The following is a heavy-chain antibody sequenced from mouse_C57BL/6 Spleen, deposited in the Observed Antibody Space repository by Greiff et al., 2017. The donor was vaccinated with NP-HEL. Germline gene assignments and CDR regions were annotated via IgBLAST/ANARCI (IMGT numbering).Heavy chain of an antibody. CDR1: GYSITSGYY. CDR3: ARDRTTVAFDV. V-gene: IGHV3-6*01. Sequence: DVQLQESGPGLVKPSQSLSLTCSVTGYSITSGYYWNWIRQFPGNKLEWMGYISYDGSNNYNPSLKNRISITRDTSKNQFFLKLNSVTTEDTATYYCARDRTTVAFDVWGTGTTVTVSS. J-gene: IGHJ1*03. CDR2: ISYDGSN. D-gene: IGHD1-1*01.